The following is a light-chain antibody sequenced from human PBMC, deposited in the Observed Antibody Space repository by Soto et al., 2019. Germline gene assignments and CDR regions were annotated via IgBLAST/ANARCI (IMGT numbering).Light chain of an antibody. J-gene: IGLJ1*01. Sequence: QSVLTQPASVSGSPGQSITISCTGTSSDVGGFNYVSWYQQHPGKAPTLMIYEVSTRPSGVSNRFSGSKSGNTASLTISGLQAEDEADYYCSSYTSSSTYVFGTGTKLTVL. V-gene: IGLV2-14*01. CDR2: EVS. CDR1: SSDVGGFNY. CDR3: SSYTSSSTYV.